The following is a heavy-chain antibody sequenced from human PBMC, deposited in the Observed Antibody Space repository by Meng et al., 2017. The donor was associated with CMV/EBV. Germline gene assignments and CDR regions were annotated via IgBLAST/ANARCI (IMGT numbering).Heavy chain of an antibody. CDR2: IWYDGSNI. CDR1: GFTFSSYG. CDR3: AKDQSAGSSYGFLYGMDV. J-gene: IGHJ6*02. D-gene: IGHD6-13*01. V-gene: IGHV3-33*06. Sequence: GESLKITCAASGFTFSSYGMHWVRQAPGKGLEWVAVIWYDGSNIYYADSVKGRFTISRDNSKNTLYLQMNSLRAEDTAVYYCAKDQSAGSSYGFLYGMDVWGQGTTVTVSS.